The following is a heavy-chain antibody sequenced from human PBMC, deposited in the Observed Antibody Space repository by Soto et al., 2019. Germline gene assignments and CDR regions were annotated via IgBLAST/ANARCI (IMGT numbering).Heavy chain of an antibody. J-gene: IGHJ4*02. V-gene: IGHV3-23*01. CDR1: GFSFSNYG. D-gene: IGHD3-10*01. CDR2: ISGSGRST. Sequence: GGSLRLSCAASGFSFSNYGMSWVRQAPGKGLEWVSVISGSGRSTYYVDTVKGRFSISRDNSKDTVYLQMNSLRAEDTAVYYCAKDAFPHYYGSGSYYNPYYFDYWGQGTLVTVS. CDR3: AKDAFPHYYGSGSYYNPYYFDY.